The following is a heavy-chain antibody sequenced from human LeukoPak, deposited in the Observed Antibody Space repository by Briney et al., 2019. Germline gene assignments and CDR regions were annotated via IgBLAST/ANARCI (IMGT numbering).Heavy chain of an antibody. CDR3: VASGPPAPAHWFDP. D-gene: IGHD6-13*01. V-gene: IGHV4-59*03. CDR1: GGSITSYY. Sequence: SETLSLTCTVSGGSITSYYWSWIRQPPAKGLEWIGYIHHSGDTMYNPSLKSRATMSIDTSKYQFSLKVNFVTAADTAVYYCVASGPPAPAHWFDPWGQGTLVTVSS. J-gene: IGHJ5*02. CDR2: IHHSGDT.